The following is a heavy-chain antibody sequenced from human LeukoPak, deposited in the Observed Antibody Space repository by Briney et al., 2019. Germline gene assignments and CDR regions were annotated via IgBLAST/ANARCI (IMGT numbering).Heavy chain of an antibody. CDR3: ARSIVGATTPFY. V-gene: IGHV4-39*01. CDR1: GGSISSSSYY. CDR2: IYYSGST. D-gene: IGHD1-26*01. Sequence: SETLSLTCTVSGGSISSSSYYWGWLRQPPGTGLEWIGSIYYSGSTYYNPSLKSRVTISVDTSKNQFSLKLSSVTAADTAVYYCARSIVGATTPFYWGQGTLVTVSS. J-gene: IGHJ4*02.